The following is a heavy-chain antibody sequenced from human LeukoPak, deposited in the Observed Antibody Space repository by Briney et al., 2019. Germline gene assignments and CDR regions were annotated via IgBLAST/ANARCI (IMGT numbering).Heavy chain of an antibody. D-gene: IGHD1-14*01. Sequence: PGGSLRLSCAASGFTVSGNYMSWVRQAPGKGLEWVSVIYSGGSTYYADSVKGRFTISRDNSKNTLYLQMNSLRAEDTAVYHCARLTAGWYFDLWGRGTLVTVSS. CDR2: IYSGGST. J-gene: IGHJ2*01. V-gene: IGHV3-53*01. CDR1: GFTVSGNY. CDR3: ARLTAGWYFDL.